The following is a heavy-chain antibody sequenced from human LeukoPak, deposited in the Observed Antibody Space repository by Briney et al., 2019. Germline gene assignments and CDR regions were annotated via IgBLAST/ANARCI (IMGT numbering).Heavy chain of an antibody. D-gene: IGHD3-10*01. J-gene: IGHJ4*02. CDR3: AREDGSGNFCFDY. CDR2: INPNSGGT. CDR1: GYTFTGYY. Sequence: ASVKVSCKASGYTFTGYYMHWVRQAPGQGLEWMGWINPNSGGTNYAQKFQGRVTMTRDTSISTAYMELSRLRSGDTAVYYCAREDGSGNFCFDYWGQGTLVTVSS. V-gene: IGHV1-2*02.